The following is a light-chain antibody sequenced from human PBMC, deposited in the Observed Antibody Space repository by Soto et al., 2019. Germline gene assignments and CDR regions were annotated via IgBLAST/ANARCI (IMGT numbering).Light chain of an antibody. CDR1: HSIRSN. J-gene: IGKJ4*01. V-gene: IGKV3-15*01. CDR3: HQYNNGPLT. CDR2: DAS. Sequence: EIVMTQSPATLSVSPGEGATLSCRASHSIRSNLAWYQQKPGQAPRLLIYDASTRATDIPARFSGSGSGTDFPLTMVSRQSEGFAVSDCHQYNNGPLTCGGGPKGEIK.